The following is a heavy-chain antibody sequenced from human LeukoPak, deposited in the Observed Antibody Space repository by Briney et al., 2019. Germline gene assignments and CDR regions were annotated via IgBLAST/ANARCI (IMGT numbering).Heavy chain of an antibody. CDR1: GFTLDDYA. CDR2: ISWNSGSI. V-gene: IGHV3-9*01. CDR3: AKDISGTITTYSFDP. J-gene: IGHJ5*02. D-gene: IGHD3-22*01. Sequence: PGRSLRLSCAASGFTLDDYAMHWVRQAPGKGLEWVSAISWNSGSIGYADSVKGRFTISRDNTKNSLYLQMNSLRAEDTALYYCAKDISGTITTYSFDPWGQGTLVTVSS.